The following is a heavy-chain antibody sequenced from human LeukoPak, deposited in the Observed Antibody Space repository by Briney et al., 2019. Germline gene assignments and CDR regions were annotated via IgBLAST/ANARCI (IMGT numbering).Heavy chain of an antibody. D-gene: IGHD7-27*01. V-gene: IGHV3-13*05. J-gene: IGHJ2*01. Sequence: GGSLRLSCAASGFTVRSYDMHWVRQVAGKGLEWVSAISTASNPHYAASVQGRFTVFRANAENSLYLQMNSLSAEDTAVYYCARELGIEGYWYFDLWGRGTLVTVSS. CDR2: ISTASNP. CDR1: GFTVRSYD. CDR3: ARELGIEGYWYFDL.